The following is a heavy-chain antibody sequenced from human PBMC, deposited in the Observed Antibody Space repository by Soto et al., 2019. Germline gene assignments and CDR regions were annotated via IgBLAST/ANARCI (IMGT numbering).Heavy chain of an antibody. CDR1: GGSFSGYY. J-gene: IGHJ5*02. D-gene: IGHD2-15*01. V-gene: IGHV4-34*01. CDR3: SRGYCSGGSCYLSWFDP. CDR2: INHSGST. Sequence: SETLSLTCAVYGGSFSGYYWSWIRQPPGKGLEWIGEINHSGSTNYNPSLKSRVTISVDTSKNQFSLKLSSVTAADTAVYYCSRGYCSGGSCYLSWFDPWGQGTLVTVSS.